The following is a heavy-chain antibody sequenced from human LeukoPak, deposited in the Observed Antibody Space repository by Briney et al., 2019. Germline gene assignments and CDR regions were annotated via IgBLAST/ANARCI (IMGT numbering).Heavy chain of an antibody. Sequence: GGSLRLSCAASGFSFSSYNMNWVRQTPGKGLEWVSSITSSSTYTFYADSVKGRFTISRDNARNSLYLQMNSLRAEDTAVYYCARSRRDGDYLFNAFDIWGQGTMVTVSS. CDR3: ARSRRDGDYLFNAFDI. CDR1: GFSFSSYN. D-gene: IGHD4-17*01. CDR2: ITSSSTYT. J-gene: IGHJ3*02. V-gene: IGHV3-21*01.